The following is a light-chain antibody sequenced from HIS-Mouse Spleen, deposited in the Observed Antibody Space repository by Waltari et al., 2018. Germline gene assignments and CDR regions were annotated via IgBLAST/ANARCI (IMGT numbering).Light chain of an antibody. V-gene: IGLV2-23*01. CDR2: EGS. J-gene: IGLJ3*02. CDR1: RSDVGCYTL. Sequence: QSALTQPASVSGSPGQSITISCTGARSDVGCYTLASWYQQHPANTPKLMIYEGSKRPSGLSNRFSGSESGNTASLTISGLQAEDEADYYCCSYAGSSTWVFGGGTKLTVL. CDR3: CSYAGSSTWV.